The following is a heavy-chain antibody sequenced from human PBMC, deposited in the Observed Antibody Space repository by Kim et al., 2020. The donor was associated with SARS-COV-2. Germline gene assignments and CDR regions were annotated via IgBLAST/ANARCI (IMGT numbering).Heavy chain of an antibody. V-gene: IGHV3-23*01. Sequence: GGSLRLSCAASRFTFSNYALSWVRQAPGKGLEWVSGISGSGGSTDYADSVKGRFTISRDNSKNTLYLQMNSLSAEDTAVYYCAKDGASSWSAYYFDYWGQGTLVTVSS. CDR2: ISGSGGST. CDR1: RFTFSNYA. D-gene: IGHD6-13*01. J-gene: IGHJ4*02. CDR3: AKDGASSWSAYYFDY.